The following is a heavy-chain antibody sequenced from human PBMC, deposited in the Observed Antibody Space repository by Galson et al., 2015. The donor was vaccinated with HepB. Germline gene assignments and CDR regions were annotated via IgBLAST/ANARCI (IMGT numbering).Heavy chain of an antibody. D-gene: IGHD1-7*01. V-gene: IGHV1-2*02. Sequence: SVKVSCKASGYTFTGYYMHWMRQAPGQGLEWMGWIDPNSGGTNYAQKFQGRVTMTRDTSISTAYMELSRLRSDDTAIYYCARVYNWNWAGFWDYWGQGALVTVSS. CDR2: IDPNSGGT. CDR1: GYTFTGYY. J-gene: IGHJ4*02. CDR3: ARVYNWNWAGFWDY.